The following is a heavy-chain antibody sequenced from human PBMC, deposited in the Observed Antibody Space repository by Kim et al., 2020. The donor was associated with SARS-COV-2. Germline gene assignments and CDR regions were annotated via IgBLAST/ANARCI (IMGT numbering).Heavy chain of an antibody. CDR3: TRGGYSSSWYYYYYMDV. Sequence: GGSLRLSCTASGFTFGDYAMSWVRQAPGKGLEWVGFIRSKAYGGTTEYAASVKGRFTISRDDSKSIAYLQMNSLKTEDTAVYYCTRGGYSSSWYYYYYMDVWGKGTTVTVSS. D-gene: IGHD6-13*01. J-gene: IGHJ6*03. V-gene: IGHV3-49*04. CDR1: GFTFGDYA. CDR2: IRSKAYGGTT.